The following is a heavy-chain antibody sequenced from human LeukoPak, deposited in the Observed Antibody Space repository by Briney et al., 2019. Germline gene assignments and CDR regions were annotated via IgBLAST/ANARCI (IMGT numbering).Heavy chain of an antibody. CDR3: ARGGRRGYSYLDY. J-gene: IGHJ4*02. CDR1: GGSISSGSYY. D-gene: IGHD5-18*01. CDR2: IYTSGST. V-gene: IGHV4-61*02. Sequence: SETLSLTCTVSGGSISSGSYYWSWIRQPAGKGLEWIGRIYTSGSTNYNPSLKSRVTISVDTSKNQFSLKLSSVTAADTAVYYCARGGRRGYSYLDYWGQGTLVTVSS.